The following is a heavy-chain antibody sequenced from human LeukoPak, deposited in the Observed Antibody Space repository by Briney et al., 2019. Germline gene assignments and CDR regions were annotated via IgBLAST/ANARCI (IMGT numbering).Heavy chain of an antibody. D-gene: IGHD3-3*01. CDR1: GFTFDDYA. CDR2: ISWNSGSI. Sequence: PWGSLRLSCAASGFTFDDYAMHWVRQAPGKGLEWVSGISWNSGSIGYADSVKGRFTISRDNAKNSLYLQMNSLRAEDTAVYYCARVSGYYYFDYWGQGTLVTVSS. CDR3: ARVSGYYYFDY. V-gene: IGHV3-9*01. J-gene: IGHJ4*02.